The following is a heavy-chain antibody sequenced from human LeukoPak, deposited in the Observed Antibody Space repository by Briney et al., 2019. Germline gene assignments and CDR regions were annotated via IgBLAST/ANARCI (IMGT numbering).Heavy chain of an antibody. V-gene: IGHV3-23*01. CDR1: GFTFSSYA. CDR2: ISGSGGST. Sequence: GESLRLSCAASGFTFSSYAMTWVRQARGKGLEWISAISGSGGSTYYADSVKGQFIISRDNSKNTLYLQMNSLRADNTAVYYCAKGVSAYDVWGQGTLVTVSS. CDR3: AKGVSAYDV. J-gene: IGHJ4*02. D-gene: IGHD5-12*01.